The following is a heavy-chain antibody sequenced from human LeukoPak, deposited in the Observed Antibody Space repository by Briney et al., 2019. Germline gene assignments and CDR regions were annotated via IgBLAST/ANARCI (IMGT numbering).Heavy chain of an antibody. J-gene: IGHJ4*02. CDR3: ARDGYSYGYTLDY. CDR1: GGSISSYY. CDR2: IYYSGST. Sequence: PSETLSLTCTVSGGSISSYYWSWIRQSPGKGLEWIGYIYYSGSTNCNPSLKSRVTISVDTSKNQFSLKLSSVTAADTAVYYCARDGYSYGYTLDYWGQGTLVTVSS. V-gene: IGHV4-59*01. D-gene: IGHD5-18*01.